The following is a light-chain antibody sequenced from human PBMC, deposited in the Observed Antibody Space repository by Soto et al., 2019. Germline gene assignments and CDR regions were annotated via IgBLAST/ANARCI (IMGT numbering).Light chain of an antibody. CDR2: DSS. V-gene: IGKV3-11*01. Sequence: EIVLTQSPATLSLSPGERATLSCRASQSVSSYLAWYQQKPGQAPRLLIYDSSNRATGIPGRFSGSGSGTDFTLTISSLEPEDFAVYYCQQRSSGVTFGGGTKVEI. J-gene: IGKJ4*01. CDR1: QSVSSY. CDR3: QQRSSGVT.